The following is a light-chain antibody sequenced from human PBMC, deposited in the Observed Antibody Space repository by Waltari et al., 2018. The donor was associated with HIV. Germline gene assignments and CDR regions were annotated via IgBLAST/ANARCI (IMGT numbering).Light chain of an antibody. CDR1: QGISSW. CDR3: QQANSLPIT. CDR2: DTS. J-gene: IGKJ5*01. Sequence: DIEMTQSPSSVFASVGDRVNITCRASQGISSWLAWYQQTPGKAPRLLIYDTSRLQTGVSSRFSGSGSGTDFNLTISSLEPEDFATYYCQQANSLPITFGQGTRLGIK. V-gene: IGKV1D-12*01.